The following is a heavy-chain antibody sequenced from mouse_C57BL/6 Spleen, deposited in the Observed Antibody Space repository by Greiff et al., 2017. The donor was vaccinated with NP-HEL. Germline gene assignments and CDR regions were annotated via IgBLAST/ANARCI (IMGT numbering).Heavy chain of an antibody. D-gene: IGHD1-1*01. CDR3: ARDYTGVAWFAY. CDR2: ISDGGSYT. CDR1: GFTFSSYA. V-gene: IGHV5-4*01. J-gene: IGHJ3*01. Sequence: EVKLMESGGGLVKPGGSLKLSCAASGFTFSSYAMSWVRQTPEKRLEWVATISDGGSYTYYPDNVKGRFTISRDNAKNNLYLQMSHLKSEDTAMYYCARDYTGVAWFAYWGQGTLVTVSA.